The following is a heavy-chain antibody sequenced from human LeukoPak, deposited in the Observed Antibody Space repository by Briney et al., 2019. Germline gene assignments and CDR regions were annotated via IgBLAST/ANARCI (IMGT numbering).Heavy chain of an antibody. Sequence: GGSLRLSCAASGFTFSSYAMHWVRQAPGKGLEWVAVISYDGSNKYYADSVKGRFTISRDNSKNTLYLQMNSLRAEDTAVYYCARVLDAYFDYWGQGTLVTVSS. CDR2: ISYDGSNK. V-gene: IGHV3-30-3*01. J-gene: IGHJ4*02. CDR1: GFTFSSYA. D-gene: IGHD1-1*01. CDR3: ARVLDAYFDY.